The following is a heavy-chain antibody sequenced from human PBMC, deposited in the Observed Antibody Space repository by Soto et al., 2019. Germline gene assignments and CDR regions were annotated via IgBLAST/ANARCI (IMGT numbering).Heavy chain of an antibody. CDR3: AKDKADDILTGYYTIYNHYGLDV. D-gene: IGHD3-9*01. V-gene: IGHV3-23*01. Sequence: GGSLRLSCAASGFTFSSYAMSWVRQAPGKGLEWVSGISGSGGSTYYADSVKGRFTISRDTSKSTLSLQRNSLRAEDTAVYYCAKDKADDILTGYYTIYNHYGLDVWGQGTTVTVSS. J-gene: IGHJ6*02. CDR2: ISGSGGST. CDR1: GFTFSSYA.